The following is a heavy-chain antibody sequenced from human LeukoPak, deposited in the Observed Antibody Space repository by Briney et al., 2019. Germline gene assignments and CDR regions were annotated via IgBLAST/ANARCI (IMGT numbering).Heavy chain of an antibody. D-gene: IGHD3-22*01. Sequence: GGSLRLSCAASGLTFSSYAMSWVRQAPGKGLEWVSAISGSGGSTYYADSVKGRFTISRDNSKNTLYLQMNSLRAEDTAVYYCAKSEIAAKYYYDSSGYYSLDYWGQGTLVTVSS. J-gene: IGHJ4*02. CDR3: AKSEIAAKYYYDSSGYYSLDY. CDR1: GLTFSSYA. CDR2: ISGSGGST. V-gene: IGHV3-23*01.